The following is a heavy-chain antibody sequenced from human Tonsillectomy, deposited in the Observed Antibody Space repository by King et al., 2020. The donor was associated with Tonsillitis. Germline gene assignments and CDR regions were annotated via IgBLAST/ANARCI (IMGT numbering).Heavy chain of an antibody. CDR1: GGSVSSGSYY. D-gene: IGHD3-22*01. V-gene: IGHV4-61*01. J-gene: IGHJ4*02. CDR3: ARENPQNVSGYQGIFDD. CDR2: IYYSGST. Sequence: VQLQESGPGLVKPSETLSLTCTVSGGSVSSGSYYWSWIRQPPGKGLEWIGYIYYSGSTNYNPSLKSRVTISVDTSKNQFSLKLSSVTAADTAVYYCARENPQNVSGYQGIFDDWGQGTLVTVSA.